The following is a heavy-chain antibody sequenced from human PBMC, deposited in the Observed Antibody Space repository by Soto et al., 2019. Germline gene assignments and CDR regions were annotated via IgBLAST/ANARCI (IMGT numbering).Heavy chain of an antibody. CDR2: IIPIFGTA. CDR1: GGTFSSYA. CDR3: ARVKRSSGTKEQAAILDY. V-gene: IGHV1-69*01. J-gene: IGHJ4*02. Sequence: QVQLVQSGAEVKKPGSSVKVSCKASGGTFSSYAISWVRQAPGQGLEWMGGIIPIFGTANYAQKFQGRVTITADESTSTAYMELSSLRSEDTAVYYCARVKRSSGTKEQAAILDYWGQGTLVTVSS. D-gene: IGHD2-2*01.